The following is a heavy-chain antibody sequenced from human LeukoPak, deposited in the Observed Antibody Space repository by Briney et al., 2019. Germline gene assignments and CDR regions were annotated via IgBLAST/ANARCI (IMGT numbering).Heavy chain of an antibody. Sequence: PSETLSLTCTVSGGSVSSSTYYWGWIRQPPGKGLEWIGSTSYSGNTYYTPSLKSRVTISVDTSKNQFSLELSSLTAADAAIYYCARIKRDPYSSILYWGQGTLVTVSS. J-gene: IGHJ4*02. CDR3: ARIKRDPYSSILY. CDR2: TSYSGNT. V-gene: IGHV4-39*01. CDR1: GGSVSSSTYY. D-gene: IGHD6-13*01.